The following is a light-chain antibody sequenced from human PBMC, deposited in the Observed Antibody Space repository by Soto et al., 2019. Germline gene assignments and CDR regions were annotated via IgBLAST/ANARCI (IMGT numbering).Light chain of an antibody. CDR3: QQRSNWPIT. CDR1: RSVSNY. J-gene: IGKJ5*01. Sequence: EIVLTQSPATLSLSPGWSATLSCRASRSVSNYLAWYQQKPGQAPRLLIYDASSRPTDIPARFSGSGSGTDFTLTISSLEPEDFALYYCQQRSNWPITFGQGTRLEI. V-gene: IGKV3-11*01. CDR2: DAS.